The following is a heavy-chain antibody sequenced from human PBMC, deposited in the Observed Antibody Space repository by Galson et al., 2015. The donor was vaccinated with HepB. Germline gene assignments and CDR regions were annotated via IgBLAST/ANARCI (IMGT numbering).Heavy chain of an antibody. CDR1: GGSFSDYY. J-gene: IGHJ6*03. D-gene: IGHD4-17*01. CDR2: INHSGST. V-gene: IGHV4-34*01. CDR3: ARERFSVLRGLTKYYYYMDV. Sequence: LSLTCAVYGGSFSDYYWSWIRQPPGKGLEWIGEINHSGSTHYNPSLKSRLTIQLDTSKSQSSLKLSSVTAADTAVYFCARERFSVLRGLTKYYYYMDVWGNGTTISVSS.